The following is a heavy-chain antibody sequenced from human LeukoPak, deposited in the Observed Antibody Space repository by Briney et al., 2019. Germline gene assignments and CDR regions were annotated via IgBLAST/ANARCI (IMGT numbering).Heavy chain of an antibody. Sequence: SETLSLTCTVSGGSISSGSYYWSWIRQPAGKGLEWIGRIYTSGSTNYNPSLKSRVTISVDTSKNQFSLKLSSVTAADTAVYYCATRPFGTTGTTGSFDYWGQGTLVTVSS. CDR2: IYTSGST. CDR1: GGSISSGSYY. V-gene: IGHV4-61*02. CDR3: ATRPFGTTGTTGSFDY. D-gene: IGHD1-1*01. J-gene: IGHJ4*02.